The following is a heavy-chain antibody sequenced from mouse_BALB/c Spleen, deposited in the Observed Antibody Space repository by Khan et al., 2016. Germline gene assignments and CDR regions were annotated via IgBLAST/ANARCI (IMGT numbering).Heavy chain of an antibody. CDR1: GYTFTSYW. Sequence: QVWLQQSGAELARPGASVKLSCKASGYTFTSYWMQWVKQGPGQGLEWIGAIYPGDGNTGYTQNFKGKATLTADRSSSTAYMQLSSLASEDSAVYYCARGNSYYDYDYWGQGTTLTVSS. CDR2: IYPGDGNT. V-gene: IGHV1-87*01. J-gene: IGHJ2*01. D-gene: IGHD2-4*01. CDR3: ARGNSYYDYDY.